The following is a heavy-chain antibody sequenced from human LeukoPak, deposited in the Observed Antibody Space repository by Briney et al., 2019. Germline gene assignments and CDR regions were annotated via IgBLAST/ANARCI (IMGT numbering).Heavy chain of an antibody. D-gene: IGHD4-11*01. CDR3: ARDMTTWWYNWFDP. V-gene: IGHV4-34*01. CDR2: INHSGST. J-gene: IGHJ5*02. Sequence: PSETLSLTCAVYGGSFSGYYWSWIRQPPGKGLEWIGEINHSGSTNYNPSLKGRVTISVDTSKNQFSLKLSSVTAADTAVYYCARDMTTWWYNWFDPWAREPWSPSPQ. CDR1: GGSFSGYY.